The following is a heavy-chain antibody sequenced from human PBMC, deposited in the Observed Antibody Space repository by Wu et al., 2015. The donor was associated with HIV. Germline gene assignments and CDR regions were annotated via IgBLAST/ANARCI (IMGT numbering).Heavy chain of an antibody. J-gene: IGHJ5*02. D-gene: IGHD2-15*01. CDR1: GYTFTSYD. CDR3: AREKIGYCSGGSCTNWFTP. CDR2: MNPNSGNT. V-gene: IGHV1-8*01. Sequence: QVQLVQSGAEVKKPGASVKVSCKASGYTFTSYDINWVRQATGQGLEWMGWMNPNSGNTGYAQKFQGRVTMTRNTSISTAYMELSSLRSEDTAVYYCAREKIGYCSGGSCTNWFTPGAREPWSPSPQ.